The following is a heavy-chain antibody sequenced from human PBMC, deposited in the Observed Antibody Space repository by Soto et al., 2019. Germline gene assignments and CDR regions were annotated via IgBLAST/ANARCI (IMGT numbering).Heavy chain of an antibody. CDR3: ARSQGSSTSLEIYYYYYYGMDV. V-gene: IGHV1-69*13. CDR1: GGTFGSYA. Sequence: SVKVSCKASGGTFGSYAISWVRQAPGQGLEWMGGIIPIPGTANYAQKFQGRVTIAADESTSTAYMELSSLRSEDTAVYYCARSQGSSTSLEIYYYYYYGMDVWGQGITVTVS. J-gene: IGHJ6*02. CDR2: IIPIPGTA. D-gene: IGHD2-2*01.